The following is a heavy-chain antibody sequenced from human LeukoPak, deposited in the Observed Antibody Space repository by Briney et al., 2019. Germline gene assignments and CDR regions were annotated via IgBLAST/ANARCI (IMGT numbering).Heavy chain of an antibody. CDR1: GFTFSSYG. V-gene: IGHV3-33*01. CDR2: IWHDGSNK. D-gene: IGHD3-22*01. Sequence: GRSLRLSCAASGFTFSSYGMHWVRQAPGKGLEWMAVIWHDGSNKYYADSVKGRFTISRDNSKNTLYLQMNSLRAEDTAVYYCARRNYDSSGYDYWGQGTLVTVSS. CDR3: ARRNYDSSGYDY. J-gene: IGHJ4*02.